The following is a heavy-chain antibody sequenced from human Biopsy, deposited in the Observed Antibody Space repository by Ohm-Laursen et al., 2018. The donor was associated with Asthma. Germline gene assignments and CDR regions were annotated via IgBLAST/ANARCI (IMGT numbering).Heavy chain of an antibody. D-gene: IGHD7-27*01. CDR3: ARHWDWGSFFDY. J-gene: IGHJ4*02. CDR2: ISYTGSA. V-gene: IGHV4-39*01. CDR1: GGSMSSSSYY. Sequence: GTLSLTCTVSGGSMSSSSYYWGWIRQPPGKGLEWMGSISYTGSAYHNPSLKSRVTISVYTSKNHFSLKLSSVTAADTAVYYCARHWDWGSFFDYWGQGTPVTVSS.